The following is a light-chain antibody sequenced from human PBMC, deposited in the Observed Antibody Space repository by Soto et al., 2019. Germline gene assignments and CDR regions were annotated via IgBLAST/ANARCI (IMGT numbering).Light chain of an antibody. V-gene: IGLV2-14*01. CDR1: SSDVGGYNY. CDR3: SSYTNTNTPV. CDR2: EVS. Sequence: QSALTQPASMSGSPGQSITISCTGTSSDVGGYNYVSWYQQHPGKAPKLMIYEVSNRPSGVSNRFSGSKSGNTASLTISGLQAEDEADYYCSSYTNTNTPVFGGGTKLTVL. J-gene: IGLJ2*01.